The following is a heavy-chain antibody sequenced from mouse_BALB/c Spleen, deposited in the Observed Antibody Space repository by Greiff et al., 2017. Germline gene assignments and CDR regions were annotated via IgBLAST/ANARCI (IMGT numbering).Heavy chain of an antibody. CDR2: ISSGSSTI. J-gene: IGHJ4*01. D-gene: IGHD3-2*02. Sequence: EVQLVESGGGLVQPGGSRKLSCAASGFTFSSFGMHWVRQAPEKGLEWVAYISSGSSTIYYADTVKGRFTISRDNPKNTLFLQMTSLRSEDTAMYYCARSGHYAMDYWGQGTSVTVSS. V-gene: IGHV5-17*02. CDR3: ARSGHYAMDY. CDR1: GFTFSSFG.